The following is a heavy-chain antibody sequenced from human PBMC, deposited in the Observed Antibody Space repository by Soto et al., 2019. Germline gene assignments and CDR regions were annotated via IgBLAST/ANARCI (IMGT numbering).Heavy chain of an antibody. J-gene: IGHJ4*02. CDR1: GYIFINYY. D-gene: IGHD2-2*01. CDR3: AKARGSSTPAPGSY. V-gene: IGHV1-46*01. CDR2: INPNGGST. Sequence: ASVKVSCKASGYIFINYYIHWVRQAPGQGLEWIGIINPNGGSTNYAQKFRGRVTMARDTSTSTVYMDLSSLRSDDTAVYYCAKARGSSTPAPGSYWGQGTLVTVSS.